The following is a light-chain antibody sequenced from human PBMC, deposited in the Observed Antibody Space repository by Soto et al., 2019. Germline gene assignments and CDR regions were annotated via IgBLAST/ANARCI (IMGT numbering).Light chain of an antibody. CDR2: AAS. Sequence: IQLTQSPSSLSASVGDTVTVTCRASQTISNCLNWYQHKPGKGPKLLIYAASSLLSGVSSRFSASGSGTDFTLTISSLRPEDFATYYCQQSYRTPYTLGKGTKLAI. CDR3: QQSYRTPYT. V-gene: IGKV1-39*01. J-gene: IGKJ2*01. CDR1: QTISNC.